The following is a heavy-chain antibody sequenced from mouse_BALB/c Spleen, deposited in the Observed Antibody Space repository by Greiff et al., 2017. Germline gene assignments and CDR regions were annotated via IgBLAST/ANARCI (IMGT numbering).Heavy chain of an antibody. CDR3: ARYYYGSSWYFDV. Sequence: DVHLVESGPSLVKPSQTLSLTCSVTGDSITSGYWNWLRKFPGNKLEYMGYISYSGSTYYNPSLKSRISITRDTSKNQYYLQLNSVTTEDTATYYCARYYYGSSWYFDVWGAGTTVTVSS. V-gene: IGHV3-8*02. D-gene: IGHD1-1*01. CDR2: ISYSGST. CDR1: GDSITSGY. J-gene: IGHJ1*01.